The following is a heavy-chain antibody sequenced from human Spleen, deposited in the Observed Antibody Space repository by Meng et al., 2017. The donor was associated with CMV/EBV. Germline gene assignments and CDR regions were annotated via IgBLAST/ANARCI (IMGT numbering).Heavy chain of an antibody. V-gene: IGHV3-66*02. D-gene: IGHD6-13*01. CDR3: ARAFEYSRLGVDY. J-gene: IGHJ4*02. CDR1: GYSFSSYW. CDR2: IYSGGST. Sequence: GESLKISCKGSGYSFSSYWIGWVRRMPGKGLEWVSVIYSGGSTYYADSVKGRFTISRDNSKNTLYLQMNSLRAEDTAVYYCARAFEYSRLGVDYWGQGTLVTVSS.